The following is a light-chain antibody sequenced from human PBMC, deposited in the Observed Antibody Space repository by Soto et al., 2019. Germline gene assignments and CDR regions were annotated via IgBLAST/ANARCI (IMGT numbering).Light chain of an antibody. CDR1: QSISSY. CDR3: KQSSHLHPA. CDR2: GAS. V-gene: IGKV3-11*01. J-gene: IGKJ1*01. Sequence: EIVLTQSPATLSLSPGERATLSCRASQSISSYLAWYQHKPGQAPSLLIYGASNRATGIPARFSGSGSGTDFTLTISSLEPEDFAVYYGKQSSHLHPAFGQGTSVKIK.